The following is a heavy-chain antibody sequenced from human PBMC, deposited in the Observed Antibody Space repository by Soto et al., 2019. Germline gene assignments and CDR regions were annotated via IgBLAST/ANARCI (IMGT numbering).Heavy chain of an antibody. CDR1: GYTFSGYG. CDR3: AILQIVGATYTFDY. D-gene: IGHD2-21*01. J-gene: IGHJ4*02. V-gene: IGHV1-18*04. Sequence: ASVKVSCKASGYTFSGYGVSWVRQAPGQGLEWMGWINAYNGNTHYAQKFQGRVTMTTDTSTSTAYMELRSLTSDDTAVYHCAILQIVGATYTFDYWGQGTQVTVSS. CDR2: INAYNGNT.